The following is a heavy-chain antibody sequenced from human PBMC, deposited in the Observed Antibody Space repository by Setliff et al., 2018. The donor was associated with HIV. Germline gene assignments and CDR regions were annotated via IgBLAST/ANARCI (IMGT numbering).Heavy chain of an antibody. CDR3: ARDYYDSSGYIFFPGLPDY. J-gene: IGHJ4*02. Sequence: ASVKVSCKASGYTFAGYYIHWVRQAPGQGLEWMGWINPNSGGTNYVQKFQGRVTMTRDTSISTAYMELSRLTSDDTAVYYCARDYYDSSGYIFFPGLPDYWGQGTPVTVSS. V-gene: IGHV1-2*02. D-gene: IGHD3-22*01. CDR1: GYTFAGYY. CDR2: INPNSGGT.